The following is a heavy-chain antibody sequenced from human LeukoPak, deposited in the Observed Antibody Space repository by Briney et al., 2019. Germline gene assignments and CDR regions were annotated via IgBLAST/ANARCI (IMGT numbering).Heavy chain of an antibody. J-gene: IGHJ4*02. CDR1: GFTFRSYW. V-gene: IGHV3-74*01. Sequence: PGGSLRLSCAASGFTFRSYWMHWVRQAPGKGLVWVSHISGDESRTTYADSVQGRFTISRDSAKNTLYLQMNSLRVEDTAVYYCVRDDGYYYGSGTYYRHWGQGTLVTVSS. D-gene: IGHD3-10*01. CDR3: VRDDGYYYGSGTYYRH. CDR2: ISGDESRT.